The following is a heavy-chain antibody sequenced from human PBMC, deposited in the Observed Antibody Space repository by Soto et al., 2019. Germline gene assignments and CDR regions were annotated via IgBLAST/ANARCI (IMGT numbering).Heavy chain of an antibody. D-gene: IGHD1-1*01. CDR3: ARVRRNDASDYYGMDV. J-gene: IGHJ6*02. CDR2: VSSGSTTI. V-gene: IGHV3-48*01. Sequence: GGSLRLSCAASGFSFSSSTMNWVRQAPGKGLEWVSYVSSGSTTIYYAESVKGRFTISRDNGKNSLYLQMNSLRAEDTAVYYCARVRRNDASDYYGMDVWGQGTTVTVSS. CDR1: GFSFSSST.